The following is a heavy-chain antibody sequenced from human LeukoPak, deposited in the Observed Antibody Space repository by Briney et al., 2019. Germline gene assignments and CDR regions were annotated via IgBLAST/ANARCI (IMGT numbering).Heavy chain of an antibody. CDR1: GYTLTGYY. D-gene: IGHD1-26*01. J-gene: IGHJ3*02. CDR3: AREKESYAYAFDI. Sequence: ASVKVSCKASGYTLTGYYMHWVRQAPGQGLEWMGWINPNSGGTNYAQKFQGRVTMTRDTSISTAYMELSRLRSDDTAVYYCAREKESYAYAFDIWGQGTMVTVSS. V-gene: IGHV1-2*02. CDR2: INPNSGGT.